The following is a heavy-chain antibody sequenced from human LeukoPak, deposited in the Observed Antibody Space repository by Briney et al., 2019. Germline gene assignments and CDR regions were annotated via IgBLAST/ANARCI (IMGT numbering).Heavy chain of an antibody. J-gene: IGHJ3*02. D-gene: IGHD2-2*01. V-gene: IGHV3-48*04. CDR3: ARDYQLPDDAFDI. CDR1: GFTFSSYT. Sequence: PGGSLRLSCAASGFTFSSYTMNWVRQPPGKGLEWVSYISSSGSTIYYADSVKGRFTISRDNAKNSLYLQMNSLRAEDTAVYYCARDYQLPDDAFDIWGQGTMVTVSS. CDR2: ISSSGSTI.